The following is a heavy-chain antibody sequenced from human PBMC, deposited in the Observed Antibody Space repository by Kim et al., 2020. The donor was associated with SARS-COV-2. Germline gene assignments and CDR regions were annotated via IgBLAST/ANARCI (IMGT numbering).Heavy chain of an antibody. Sequence: SETLSLTCAVYGGSFSGYYWSWIRQPPGKGLEWIGEINHSGSTNYNPSLKSRVTISVDTSKNQFSLKLSSVTAADTAVYYCAAAGQLVPFDDWGQGTLVT. D-gene: IGHD6-13*01. CDR1: GGSFSGYY. CDR3: AAAGQLVPFDD. J-gene: IGHJ4*02. V-gene: IGHV4-34*01. CDR2: INHSGST.